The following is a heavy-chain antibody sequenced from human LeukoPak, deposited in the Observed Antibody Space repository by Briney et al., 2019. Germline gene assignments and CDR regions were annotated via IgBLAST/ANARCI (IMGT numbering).Heavy chain of an antibody. Sequence: GGSLRLSCAASGFTFNNYGIHWVRQAPGRGLEWVAFIRYDGSKKYYVDSVKGRFTISRDNFKNTLYLQMNSLRTEDTAVYYCVVVVVAATVDYWGQGALVTVSS. J-gene: IGHJ4*02. CDR3: VVVVVAATVDY. CDR2: IRYDGSKK. CDR1: GFTFNNYG. V-gene: IGHV3-30*02. D-gene: IGHD2-15*01.